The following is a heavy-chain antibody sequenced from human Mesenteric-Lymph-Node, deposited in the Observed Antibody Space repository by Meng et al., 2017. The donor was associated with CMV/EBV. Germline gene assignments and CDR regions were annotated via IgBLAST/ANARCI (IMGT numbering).Heavy chain of an antibody. CDR1: GLTFRSYA. J-gene: IGHJ1*01. Sequence: AASGLTFRSYAMAWVRQAPGKGLEWVSAIGDTGATTKYADSVKGRFNISRDNSENTLYLQMNSLRAEDTAVYYCAKRRIAAAGDFQDWGQGTLVTVSS. CDR3: AKRRIAAAGDFQD. CDR2: IGDTGATT. V-gene: IGHV3-23*01. D-gene: IGHD6-13*01.